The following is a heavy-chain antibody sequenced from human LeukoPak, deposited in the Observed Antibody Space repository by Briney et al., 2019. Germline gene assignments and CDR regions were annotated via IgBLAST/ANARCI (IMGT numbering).Heavy chain of an antibody. D-gene: IGHD3-22*01. J-gene: IGHJ4*02. CDR3: ARGLVHDTSGYYSDY. V-gene: IGHV3-74*01. CDR2: INSDGSST. CDR1: GFTFSAFW. Sequence: GGSLRLSCAASGFTFSAFWMHWVRQAPGKGLVWVSRINSDGSSTTYADSVKGRFAVSRDNAKNTLYLQMDSLRAEDSAVYYCARGLVHDTSGYYSDYWGQGILVTVSS.